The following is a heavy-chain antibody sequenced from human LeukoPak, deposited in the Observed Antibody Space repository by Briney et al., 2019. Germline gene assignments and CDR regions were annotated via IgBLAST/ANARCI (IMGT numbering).Heavy chain of an antibody. CDR1: GFTFSSYG. Sequence: GGSLRLSCAASGFTFSSYGMHWVRQAPGKGLEWVAVIWYDGGNKYYADSVKGRFTISRDNSKNTLYLQMNSLRAEDTAVYYRARDEEDGYFDYWGQGTLVTVSS. J-gene: IGHJ4*02. CDR3: ARDEEDGYFDY. V-gene: IGHV3-33*01. D-gene: IGHD5-24*01. CDR2: IWYDGGNK.